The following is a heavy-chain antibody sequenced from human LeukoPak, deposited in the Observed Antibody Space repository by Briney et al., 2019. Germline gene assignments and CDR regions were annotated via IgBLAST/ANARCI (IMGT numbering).Heavy chain of an antibody. J-gene: IGHJ6*02. Sequence: PGGSLRLSCAASGFTFSSYSMNWVRQAPGKGLEWVSSISSSSSYIYYADSVKGRFTISRDNAKNSLYLQMNSLRAEDTAVYYCARVLGGGRYCSSTSCLRMDVWGQGTTVTVSS. CDR1: GFTFSSYS. D-gene: IGHD2-2*01. CDR3: ARVLGGGRYCSSTSCLRMDV. V-gene: IGHV3-21*01. CDR2: ISSSSSYI.